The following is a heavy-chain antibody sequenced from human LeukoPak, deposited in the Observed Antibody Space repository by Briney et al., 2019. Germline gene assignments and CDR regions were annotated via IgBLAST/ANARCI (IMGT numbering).Heavy chain of an antibody. CDR1: GFTFSSYG. J-gene: IGHJ4*02. V-gene: IGHV3-30*02. CDR2: IRYDGSNK. Sequence: TGGSLRLSCAASGFTFSSYGMHWVRQAPGKGLEWVAFIRYDGSNKYYADSVKGRFTISRDNSKNTLYLQMNSLRAEDMAVYYCARWLGSGYYEWGQGTLVTVSS. D-gene: IGHD3-22*01. CDR3: ARWLGSGYYE.